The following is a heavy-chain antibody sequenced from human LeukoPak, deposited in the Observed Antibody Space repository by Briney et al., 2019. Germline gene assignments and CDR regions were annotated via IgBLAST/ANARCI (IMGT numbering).Heavy chain of an antibody. Sequence: SGGSLRLSCAASGFTFSSYSMNWVRQAPGKGLEWVSSISSSSSYIYYADSVKGRFTISRDNAKNSLYLQINSLRAEDTALYYCARAIFGVAKNKRGMDVWGQGTTVTVSS. V-gene: IGHV3-21*01. CDR2: ISSSSSYI. J-gene: IGHJ6*02. CDR3: ARAIFGVAKNKRGMDV. CDR1: GFTFSSYS. D-gene: IGHD3-3*01.